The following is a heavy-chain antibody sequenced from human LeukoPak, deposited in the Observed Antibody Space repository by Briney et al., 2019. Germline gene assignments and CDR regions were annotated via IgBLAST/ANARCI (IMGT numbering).Heavy chain of an antibody. V-gene: IGHV4-59*01. Sequence: SETLSLTCTVSGGSISSYYWSWIRQPPGKGLEWIGYIYYSGSTNHNPSLKSRVTISVDTSKNQFSLKLSSVTAADTAVYHCASGGGYYFDYWGQGTLVTVSS. D-gene: IGHD3-16*01. J-gene: IGHJ4*02. CDR3: ASGGGYYFDY. CDR2: IYYSGST. CDR1: GGSISSYY.